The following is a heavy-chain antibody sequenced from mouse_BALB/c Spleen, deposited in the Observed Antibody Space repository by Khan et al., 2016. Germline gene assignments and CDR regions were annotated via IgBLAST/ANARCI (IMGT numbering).Heavy chain of an antibody. CDR1: GFTFNTYA. V-gene: IGHV10-3*03. Sequence: VQLKESGGGLVQPKGSLKLSCAASGFTFNTYAMHWVCQAPGKGLEWVARIRSKSNNYATYYADSVKDRFTISRDDSQSMLYLQMNNLKTEDTAMYYCVREGNYGNYYAMDYWGQGTSVTVSS. CDR2: IRSKSNNYAT. CDR3: VREGNYGNYYAMDY. J-gene: IGHJ4*01. D-gene: IGHD2-1*01.